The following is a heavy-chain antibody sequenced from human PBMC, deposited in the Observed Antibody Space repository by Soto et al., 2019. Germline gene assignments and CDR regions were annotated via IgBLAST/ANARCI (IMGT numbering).Heavy chain of an antibody. V-gene: IGHV3-7*01. CDR3: ARVISFRLQTPLTTVLLGRDAFDI. D-gene: IGHD4-17*01. CDR1: GFTFSSYL. CDR2: IKQDGSEK. Sequence: GGSLRLSCAASGFTFSSYLMSWVRQAPGKRLEWVTNIKQDGSEKYYVDSVKGRFTISRDNAKNSLYLQMNSLRAEDTAVYYCARVISFRLQTPLTTVLLGRDAFDIWGQGTMVTVSS. J-gene: IGHJ3*02.